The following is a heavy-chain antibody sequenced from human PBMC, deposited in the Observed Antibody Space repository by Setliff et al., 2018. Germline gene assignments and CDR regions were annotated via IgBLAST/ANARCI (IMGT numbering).Heavy chain of an antibody. V-gene: IGHV1-69*05. J-gene: IGHJ6*03. Sequence: WASVKVSCKASRGTFSSYGITWVRQAPGQGLEWMGGIIPIFGTTDYAQKFQGRVTITTDESTSTAYMEMSSLRSEDTAVYYCARERGDIVSTTSYYYYMDVWGKGTTVTVSS. CDR1: RGTFSSYG. D-gene: IGHD5-12*01. CDR3: ARERGDIVSTTSYYYYMDV. CDR2: IIPIFGTT.